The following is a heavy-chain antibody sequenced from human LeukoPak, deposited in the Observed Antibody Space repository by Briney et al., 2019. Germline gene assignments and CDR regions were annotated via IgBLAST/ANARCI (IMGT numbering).Heavy chain of an antibody. V-gene: IGHV4-39*01. D-gene: IGHD6-13*01. Sequence: SETLSLTCTVSGGSISSSSYCWGWIRQPPGKGLEWIGSIYYSGSTYYNPSLKSRVTISVDTSKNQFSLKLSSVTAADTAVYYCAKIAAAGTFVFDYWGQGTLVTVSS. CDR1: GGSISSSSYC. CDR2: IYYSGST. CDR3: AKIAAAGTFVFDY. J-gene: IGHJ4*02.